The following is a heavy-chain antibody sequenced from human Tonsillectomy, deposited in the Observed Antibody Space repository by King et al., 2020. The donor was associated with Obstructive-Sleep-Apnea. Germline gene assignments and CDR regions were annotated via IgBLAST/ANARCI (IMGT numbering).Heavy chain of an antibody. CDR1: GYSFTNYW. D-gene: IGHD3-22*01. J-gene: IGHJ4*02. V-gene: IGHV5-10-1*01. Sequence: QLVQSGAEVKKPGESLRISCKGSGYSFTNYWITWVRQMPGKGLEWMWRIDPSDSYTNYSPSFQGHVTISADKSISTAYLQWSSLKASDTAMYYCARLRYDSNGYYYGDYWGQGTLVTVSS. CDR2: IDPSDSYT. CDR3: ARLRYDSNGYYYGDY.